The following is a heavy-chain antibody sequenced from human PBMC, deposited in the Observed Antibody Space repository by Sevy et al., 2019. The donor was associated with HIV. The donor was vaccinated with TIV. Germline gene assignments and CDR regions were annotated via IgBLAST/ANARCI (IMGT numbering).Heavy chain of an antibody. CDR1: GFTFSSYD. D-gene: IGHD6-25*01. CDR2: IGTAGDT. Sequence: GESLKISCAASGFTFSSYDMHWVRQATGKGLEWVSAIGTAGDTYYPGSVKGRFTISRENAKNSLYLQMNSLRAGDTAVYYCASSGPGGAFDIWGQGTMVTVSS. J-gene: IGHJ3*02. CDR3: ASSGPGGAFDI. V-gene: IGHV3-13*01.